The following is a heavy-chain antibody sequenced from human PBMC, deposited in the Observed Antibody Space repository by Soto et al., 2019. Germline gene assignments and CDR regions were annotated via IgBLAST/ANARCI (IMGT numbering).Heavy chain of an antibody. CDR3: ASIQGQFSYYYYYMAV. Sequence: ASVKVSCKASGYNFFNYDFTWVRQVPGQGLEWMGWISGYNGNTNYAQKLQGRVTMTTDTSTGTVYMELRSLQSDDTAVYYCASIQGQFSYYYYYMAVWGQGTTVTVSS. CDR2: ISGYNGNT. CDR1: GYNFFNYD. J-gene: IGHJ6*03. D-gene: IGHD2-21*01. V-gene: IGHV1-18*01.